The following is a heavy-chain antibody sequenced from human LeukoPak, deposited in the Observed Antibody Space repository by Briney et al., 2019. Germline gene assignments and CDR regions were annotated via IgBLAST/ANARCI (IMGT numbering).Heavy chain of an antibody. D-gene: IGHD2-15*01. CDR2: ISSSSSYI. V-gene: IGHV3-21*01. CDR1: GFTFSSYS. CDR3: ARDPAGLCSGGSCYRWFDP. J-gene: IGHJ5*02. Sequence: PGGSLRLSCAASGFTFSSYSMNWVRRAPGKGLEWVSSISSSSSYIYYADSVKGRFTISRDNAKNSLYLQMNSLRAEDTAVYYCARDPAGLCSGGSCYRWFDPWGQGTLVTVSS.